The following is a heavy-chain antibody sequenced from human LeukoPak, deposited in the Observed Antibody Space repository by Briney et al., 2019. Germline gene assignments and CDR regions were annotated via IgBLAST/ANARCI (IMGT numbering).Heavy chain of an antibody. CDR2: CDPEDGET. CDR3: ATSRYYGSGSYLYWYFDL. CDR1: GYTLTELS. V-gene: IGHV1-24*01. J-gene: IGHJ2*01. Sequence: ASVKVSCKVSGYTLTELSMHWVRQAPGKGLEWMGGCDPEDGETIYAQKFQGRVTMTEDTSTDTAYMELSSLRSEDTAVYYCATSRYYGSGSYLYWYFDLWGRGTLVTVSS. D-gene: IGHD3-10*01.